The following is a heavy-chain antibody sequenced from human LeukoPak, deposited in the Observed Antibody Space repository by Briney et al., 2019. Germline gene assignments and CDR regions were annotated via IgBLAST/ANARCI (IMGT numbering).Heavy chain of an antibody. J-gene: IGHJ4*02. D-gene: IGHD5-24*01. CDR2: ISPSGDTT. Sequence: GGSLRLSCAASGFTFSIHGMNWVRQAPGKGLEWVSGISPSGDTTYYADSVKGRFTVSRDNSKNTLYLQINSLRAEDTAVYYCAKDDRWLQYNDWGQGTLVTVSS. CDR3: AKDDRWLQYND. CDR1: GFTFSIHG. V-gene: IGHV3-23*01.